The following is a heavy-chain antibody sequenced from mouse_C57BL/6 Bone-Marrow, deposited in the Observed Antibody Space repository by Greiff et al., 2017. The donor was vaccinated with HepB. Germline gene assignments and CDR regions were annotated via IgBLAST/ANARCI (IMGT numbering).Heavy chain of an antibody. J-gene: IGHJ2*01. CDR1: GYTFTDYY. Sequence: QVQLQQSGAELVRPGASVKLSCKASGYTFTDYYINWVKQRPGQGLEWIARIYPGSGNTYYNEKFKGKATLTAEKSSSTAYMQLSSLTSEDSAVYCCARWGLRQYFDYWGQGTTLTVSS. V-gene: IGHV1-76*01. CDR2: IYPGSGNT. D-gene: IGHD2-4*01. CDR3: ARWGLRQYFDY.